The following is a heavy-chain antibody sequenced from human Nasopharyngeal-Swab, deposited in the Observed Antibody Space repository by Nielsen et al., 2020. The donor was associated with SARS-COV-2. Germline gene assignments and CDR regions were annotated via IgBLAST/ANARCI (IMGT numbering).Heavy chain of an antibody. CDR3: ARDLAGANIAAAGWFDP. CDR2: INPSGGST. Sequence: ASSQVSCNASAYTFTSYYMLWVRHAPRQGLEWMGIINPSGGSTSYAQKFQGRVTMTRDTSTSTVCMELSSLRSEDTPVYYCARDLAGANIAAAGWFDPWGQGTLVTVSS. D-gene: IGHD6-13*01. J-gene: IGHJ5*02. V-gene: IGHV1-46*01. CDR1: AYTFTSYY.